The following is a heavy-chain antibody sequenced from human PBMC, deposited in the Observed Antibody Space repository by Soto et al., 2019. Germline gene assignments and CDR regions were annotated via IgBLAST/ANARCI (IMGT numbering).Heavy chain of an antibody. D-gene: IGHD3-10*01. J-gene: IGHJ4*02. Sequence: QVQLVQSGAEVKKPGSSVKVSCKASGGTFSSYTISWVRQAPGQGLEWMGRIIPILGIANYAQKFQGRVTITVDKSTSTAYMELSSLRSEDTAVYYCASSYGSGHHFDYWGQGTLVTVSS. CDR1: GGTFSSYT. CDR2: IIPILGIA. V-gene: IGHV1-69*02. CDR3: ASSYGSGHHFDY.